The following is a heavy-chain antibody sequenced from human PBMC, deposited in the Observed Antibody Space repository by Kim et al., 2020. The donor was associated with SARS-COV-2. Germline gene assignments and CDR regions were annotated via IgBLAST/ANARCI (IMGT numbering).Heavy chain of an antibody. CDR1: GGSISSGGYY. CDR3: ARMLGGTPDAFDI. Sequence: SETLSLTCTVSGGSISSGGYYWSWIRQQPGKGLEWIGYIYYSGSTYYNPSLKSRVTISVDTSKNQFSLKLSSVTAADTAVYYCARMLGGTPDAFDIWGQGTMVTVSS. D-gene: IGHD1-26*01. J-gene: IGHJ3*02. CDR2: IYYSGST. V-gene: IGHV4-31*03.